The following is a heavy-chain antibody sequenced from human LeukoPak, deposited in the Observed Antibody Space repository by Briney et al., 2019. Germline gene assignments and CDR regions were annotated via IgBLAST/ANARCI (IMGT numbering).Heavy chain of an antibody. V-gene: IGHV4-30-2*01. Sequence: SETLSLTCAVSGGSISSGGYSWSWIRQPPGKGLEWIGYIYHSGSTYYNPSLKSRVTISVDRSKNQFSLKLSSVTAADTAVYYCARALWGSGSGNWFDPWGQGTLVTVSS. D-gene: IGHD3-10*01. CDR1: GGSISSGGYS. CDR3: ARALWGSGSGNWFDP. J-gene: IGHJ5*02. CDR2: IYHSGST.